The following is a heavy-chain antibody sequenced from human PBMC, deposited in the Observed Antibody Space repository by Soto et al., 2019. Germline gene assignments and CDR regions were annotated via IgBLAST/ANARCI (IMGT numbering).Heavy chain of an antibody. CDR2: IYYSGST. J-gene: IGHJ4*02. V-gene: IGHV4-59*01. CDR3: ARAATVTTSFDY. Sequence: SETLSLTCTVSGGSLSSYYWSRIRQPPGKGLEWIGYIYYSGSTNYNPSLKSRVTISVDTSKNQFSLKLSSVTAADTAVYYCARAATVTTSFDYWGQGTLVTVSS. D-gene: IGHD4-17*01. CDR1: GGSLSSYY.